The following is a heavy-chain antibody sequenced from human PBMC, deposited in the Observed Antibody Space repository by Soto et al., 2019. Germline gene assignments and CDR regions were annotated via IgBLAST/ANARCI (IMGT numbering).Heavy chain of an antibody. V-gene: IGHV1-18*01. CDR2: ISAYNGNT. CDR1: GYTFTSYG. D-gene: IGHD3-10*01. Sequence: QVQLVQSGAEVKKPGASVKVSCKASGYTFTSYGISWVRQAPGQGLEWMGWISAYNGNTNYAQKLQGRVTMTTDTYTSTAYMELRSLRSDGTAVYYCASDVARWVRGVMSYWGQGTLVTVSS. J-gene: IGHJ4*02. CDR3: ASDVARWVRGVMSY.